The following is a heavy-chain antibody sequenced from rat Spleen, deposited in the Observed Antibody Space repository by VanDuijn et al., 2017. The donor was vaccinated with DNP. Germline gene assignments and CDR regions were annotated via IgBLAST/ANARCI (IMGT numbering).Heavy chain of an antibody. CDR2: INGAGNT. CDR1: GYSITSSFR. J-gene: IGHJ2*01. Sequence: EVQLQESGPGLQKPSQSLSLTCSVTGYSITSSFRWTWIRKFPGNKLEWMGYINGAGNTNYNPSLKSRIPITRDTSKNQFFLQVNSVTTVDSGTYYCAIQLGVFDYWGQGVMVTVSS. CDR3: AIQLGVFDY. V-gene: IGHV3-3*01. D-gene: IGHD5-1*01.